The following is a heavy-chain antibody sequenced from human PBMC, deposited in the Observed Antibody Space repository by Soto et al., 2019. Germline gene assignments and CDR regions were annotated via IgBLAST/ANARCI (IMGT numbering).Heavy chain of an antibody. CDR3: AKSRLVMTSRSFDS. CDR1: GFTLSSFA. CDR2: ISASGSRS. D-gene: IGHD2-21*02. J-gene: IGHJ4*02. V-gene: IGHV3-23*01. Sequence: PGGSLRLSCAASGFTLSSFAMGWVRQAPGKGLEWVSDISASGSRSSYADFVRGRFTVSRDNSKNTLFLQMNRLSVDDTAVYYCAKSRLVMTSRSFDSWGQGALVTVSS.